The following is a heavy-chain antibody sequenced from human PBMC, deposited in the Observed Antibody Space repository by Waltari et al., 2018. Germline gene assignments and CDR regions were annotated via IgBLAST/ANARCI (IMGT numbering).Heavy chain of an antibody. V-gene: IGHV3-30-3*01. CDR3: ARARLIVGATKGY. Sequence: QVQLVESGGGVVQPGRSLRLSCAASGFTFSRYAMPWVRQAPGKGLALVAVISYDGSNKYYADYVKGRFTISRDKSKNTLYLQMNSLRAEDTAVYYCARARLIVGATKGYWGQGTLVTVSS. CDR1: GFTFSRYA. CDR2: ISYDGSNK. D-gene: IGHD1-26*01. J-gene: IGHJ4*02.